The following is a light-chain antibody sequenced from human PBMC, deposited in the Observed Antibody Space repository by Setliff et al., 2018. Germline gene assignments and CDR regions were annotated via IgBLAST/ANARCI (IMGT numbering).Light chain of an antibody. J-gene: IGLJ1*01. CDR3: SSFRGGTSPFV. V-gene: IGLV2-14*03. CDR1: SSDVGNYTY. Sequence: QSVLTQPASVSGSPGQTITISCTGTSSDVGNYTYVSWYQQHPGRAPKLMIYDVSTRPSGISYRFSGSKYGNTTSLTISVLQAEDEADYYCSSFRGGTSPFVFGTGTKFTVL. CDR2: DVS.